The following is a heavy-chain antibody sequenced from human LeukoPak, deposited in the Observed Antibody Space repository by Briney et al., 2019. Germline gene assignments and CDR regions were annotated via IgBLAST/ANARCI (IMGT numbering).Heavy chain of an antibody. CDR3: ARDHYSSSWYNLRGHYYYYYMDV. CDR2: ISYDGSNK. Sequence: PGGSLRLSCAASGFTFSSYAMHWVRQAPGKGLEWVAVISYDGSNKYYADSVKGRFTISRDNSKNTLYLQMNSLRAEDTAVYYCARDHYSSSWYNLRGHYYYYYMDVWGKGTTVTVSS. J-gene: IGHJ6*03. V-gene: IGHV3-30*04. CDR1: GFTFSSYA. D-gene: IGHD6-13*01.